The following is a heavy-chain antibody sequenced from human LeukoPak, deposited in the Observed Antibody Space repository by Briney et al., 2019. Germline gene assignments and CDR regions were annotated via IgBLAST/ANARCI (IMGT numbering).Heavy chain of an antibody. V-gene: IGHV3-20*04. D-gene: IGHD3-10*02. CDR2: INWNGRSI. CDR1: RFTFDEYG. J-gene: IGHJ6*04. CDR3: AELGITMIGGV. Sequence: GGSLRLSCAASRFTFDEYGMSWVRQTAGKGLEWVSGINWNGRSIGYADSVKGRFTISRDNAKNSLYLQMNSLRAEDTAVYYCAELGITMIGGVWGKGTTVTISS.